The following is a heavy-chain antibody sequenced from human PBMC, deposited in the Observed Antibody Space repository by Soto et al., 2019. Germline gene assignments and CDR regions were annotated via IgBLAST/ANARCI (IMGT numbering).Heavy chain of an antibody. Sequence: GGSLRLSCTVSGFAFNNYGINWVRQAPGQGLEWVSSISKSDYTYYSDSVKGRFTISRDNAKNSVSLQMNTLRVEDAAVYYCAREDSIIIPAVSDFWGQGTLVTVSS. CDR3: AREDSIIIPAVSDF. J-gene: IGHJ4*02. CDR2: ISKSDYT. V-gene: IGHV3-21*01. D-gene: IGHD2-2*01. CDR1: GFAFNNYG.